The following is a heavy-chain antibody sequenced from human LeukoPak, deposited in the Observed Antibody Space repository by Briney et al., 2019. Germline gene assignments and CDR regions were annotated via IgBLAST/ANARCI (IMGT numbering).Heavy chain of an antibody. Sequence: PGGSLRLSCAASGFTFSSYSMNWIRQPPGKGLEWIGEINHSGSTNYNPSLKSRVTISVDTSKNQFSLKLSSVTAADTAVYYCARGRPYSSGWFDYWGQGTLVTVSS. D-gene: IGHD6-19*01. CDR2: INHSGST. CDR3: ARGRPYSSGWFDY. J-gene: IGHJ4*02. V-gene: IGHV4-34*01. CDR1: GFTFSSYS.